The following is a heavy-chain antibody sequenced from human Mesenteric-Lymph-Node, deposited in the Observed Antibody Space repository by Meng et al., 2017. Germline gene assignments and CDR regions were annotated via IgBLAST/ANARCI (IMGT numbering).Heavy chain of an antibody. CDR1: GGSISSYY. CDR2: ILYSGST. J-gene: IGHJ4*02. V-gene: IGHV4-59*12. D-gene: IGHD2-2*01. Sequence: LSCTAPGGSISSYYWSWIRQPPGKGLEWIGNILYSGSTFYTPSLRGRLTISVDTSKTQLSLSLTSVTAADTAVYYCARYLVAIPAANKYYFDFWGQGTLVTVST. CDR3: ARYLVAIPAANKYYFDF.